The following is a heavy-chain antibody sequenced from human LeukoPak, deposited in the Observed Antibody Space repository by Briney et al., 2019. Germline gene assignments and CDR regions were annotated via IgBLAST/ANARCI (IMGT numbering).Heavy chain of an antibody. CDR1: GYTFTGYY. V-gene: IGHV1-2*02. D-gene: IGHD6-19*01. CDR2: INPNSGGT. CDR3: ARFLGSSGWYFIVDYYGMDV. J-gene: IGHJ6*02. Sequence: GASVKVSCKASGYTFTGYYMHWVRQAPGQGLEWMGWINPNSGGTNYAQKFQGRVTMTRDTSISTAYMELSRLRSEDTAVYYCARFLGSSGWYFIVDYYGMDVWGQGTTVSVSS.